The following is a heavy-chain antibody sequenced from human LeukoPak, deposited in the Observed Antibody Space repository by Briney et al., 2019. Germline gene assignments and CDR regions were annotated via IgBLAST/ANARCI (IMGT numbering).Heavy chain of an antibody. CDR2: IHDSGTT. V-gene: IGHV4-59*01. CDR1: GSSISSYY. D-gene: IGHD3-9*01. CDR3: ARVSWFPATSYYYMDV. Sequence: SETLSLTGTVPGSSISSYYWSGVRRPRGKGLKCVGDIHDSGTTNYNPSLQSRVTISVDTSNNQFSLKLSSLTAADTAVYYCARVSWFPATSYYYMDVWGQGTTVTVSS. J-gene: IGHJ6*03.